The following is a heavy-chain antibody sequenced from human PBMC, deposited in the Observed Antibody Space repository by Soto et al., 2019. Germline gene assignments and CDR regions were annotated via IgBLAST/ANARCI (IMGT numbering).Heavy chain of an antibody. CDR3: ARDRMIYSSGWSFDY. CDR2: ISGSGGST. J-gene: IGHJ4*02. D-gene: IGHD6-19*01. V-gene: IGHV3-23*01. CDR1: GFTFSSYA. Sequence: PGGSLRLSCAASGFTFSSYAMSWVRQAPGKGLEWVSAISGSGGSTYYADSVKGRFTISRDNSKNTLYLQMNSLRAEDTAVYYCARDRMIYSSGWSFDYWGQGTLVTVSS.